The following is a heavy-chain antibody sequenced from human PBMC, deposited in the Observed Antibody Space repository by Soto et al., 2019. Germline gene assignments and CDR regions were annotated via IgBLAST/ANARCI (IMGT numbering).Heavy chain of an antibody. CDR3: ARVPSPFDYYYAMDV. J-gene: IGHJ6*02. V-gene: IGHV4-30-4*01. CDR2: IFSSGTT. CDR1: GDSISSGNKY. Sequence: SETLSLTCTVSGDSISSGNKYWSWIRQPPGKGLEWIGYIFSSGTTYYNPSLKSRLTMSLDTSENQFSLKLNSLTDTDTAVYYCARVPSPFDYYYAMDVWGQGTTVTVSS. D-gene: IGHD3-16*01.